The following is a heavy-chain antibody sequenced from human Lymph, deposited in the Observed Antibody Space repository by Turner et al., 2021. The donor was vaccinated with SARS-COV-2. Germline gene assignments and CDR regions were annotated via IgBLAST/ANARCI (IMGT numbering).Heavy chain of an antibody. CDR2: ISSRGSYI. Sequence: EVQLVETGGGLVKPGGPMRLPCAASGFTFSSYSMNWVRQAPGKGLEWVSSISSRGSYIYYADSVKGRFTISRDNAKNSLYLQMNSLRADDTAVYYCAREKLGELFDYWGQGTLVTVSS. CDR1: GFTFSSYS. CDR3: AREKLGELFDY. D-gene: IGHD3-10*01. V-gene: IGHV3-21*01. J-gene: IGHJ4*02.